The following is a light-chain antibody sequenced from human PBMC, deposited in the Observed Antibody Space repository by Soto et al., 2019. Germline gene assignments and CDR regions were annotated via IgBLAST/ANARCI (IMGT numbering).Light chain of an antibody. CDR1: QSISSY. V-gene: IGKV1-39*01. CDR3: QQSYNSPRT. CDR2: AAS. J-gene: IGKJ1*01. Sequence: DIQMTQSPSSLSASLGDRVTTTCRASQSISSYLNWYQQKPGKAPKLLIYAASSLQSGVPSRFSGSGSGTDFTLTISSLQPEDFAAYYCQQSYNSPRTFGQGTKVDIK.